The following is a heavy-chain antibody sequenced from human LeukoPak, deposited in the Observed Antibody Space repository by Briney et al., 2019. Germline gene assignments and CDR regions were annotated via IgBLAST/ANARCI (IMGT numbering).Heavy chain of an antibody. V-gene: IGHV4-38-2*02. CDR1: GYSIGTGYY. CDR3: AREQSGSYYQDY. J-gene: IGHJ4*02. Sequence: SETLSLTCTVSGYSIGTGYYWGWIRQPPGKALEWIGEINHSGSTNYNPSLKSRVTISVDTSKNQFSLKLSSVTAADTAVYYCAREQSGSYYQDYWGQGTLVTVSS. D-gene: IGHD1-26*01. CDR2: INHSGST.